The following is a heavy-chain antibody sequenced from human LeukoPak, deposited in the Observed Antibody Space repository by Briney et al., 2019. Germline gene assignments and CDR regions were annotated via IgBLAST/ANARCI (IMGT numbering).Heavy chain of an antibody. D-gene: IGHD1-1*01. CDR1: GGTFSSYA. V-gene: IGHV1-69*04. CDR3: ARVETTGTTSDY. CDR2: IIPILGIA. Sequence: SVKVSCRASGGTFSSYAISWVRQAPGQGLEWMGRIIPILGIANYAQKFQGRVTITADKSTSTAYMELSSLRSEDTAVYYCARVETTGTTSDYWGQGTLVTVSS. J-gene: IGHJ4*02.